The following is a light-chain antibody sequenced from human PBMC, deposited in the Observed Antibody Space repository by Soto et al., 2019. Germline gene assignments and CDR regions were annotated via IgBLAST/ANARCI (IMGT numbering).Light chain of an antibody. Sequence: QSALTQPASVSGSPGQSITISCTGTSSDVGSYNLVSWYQQHPGKAPKLMIYEVSKRPSGVSNRFSGSKSGNTASLTISGLQAEDEADYYCCSYAGSSTPVVFGGGTKSPS. J-gene: IGLJ2*01. CDR1: SSDVGSYNL. V-gene: IGLV2-23*02. CDR3: CSYAGSSTPVV. CDR2: EVS.